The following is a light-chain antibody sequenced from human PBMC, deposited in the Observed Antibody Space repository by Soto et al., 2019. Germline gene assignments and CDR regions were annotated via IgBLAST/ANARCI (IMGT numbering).Light chain of an antibody. V-gene: IGLV2-14*01. Sequence: QSALTQPASVSGSPGQSITIYCTGSNSDVGAYNFVSWYQQHPGKAPKVIIYEVSNRPSGVSNRFSGSKSGNTASLTISGLQAEHEADYYCNSYTSTSARVFGGGTKVTVL. CDR1: NSDVGAYNF. J-gene: IGLJ3*02. CDR3: NSYTSTSARV. CDR2: EVS.